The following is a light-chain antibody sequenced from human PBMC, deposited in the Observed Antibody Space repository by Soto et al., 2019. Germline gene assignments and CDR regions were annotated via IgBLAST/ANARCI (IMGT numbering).Light chain of an antibody. Sequence: DIQMTQSPSSLSASVGDRVTITCRASQSISSYLAWYQQTPGKAPKLLIYASSILQSGVPSRFSGSGSGTEFTLTISSLQPEDFATYYCQQLNTFPVTFGQGTRLAI. CDR2: ASS. CDR1: QSISSY. J-gene: IGKJ5*01. CDR3: QQLNTFPVT. V-gene: IGKV1-9*01.